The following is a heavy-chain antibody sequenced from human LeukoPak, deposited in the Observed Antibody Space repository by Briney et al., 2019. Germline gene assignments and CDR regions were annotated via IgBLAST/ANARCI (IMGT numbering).Heavy chain of an antibody. J-gene: IGHJ5*02. V-gene: IGHV1-46*01. CDR2: INPSGGST. Sequence: ASVKVSCKASGYTFTRYYMHWVRQAPGQGLEWMGIINPSGGSTSYAQKFQGRVTMTRDTSTSTVYMELSSLRSEDTAVYYCARNIDYYDSSGYYGFDPWGQGTLVTVSS. D-gene: IGHD3-22*01. CDR1: GYTFTRYY. CDR3: ARNIDYYDSSGYYGFDP.